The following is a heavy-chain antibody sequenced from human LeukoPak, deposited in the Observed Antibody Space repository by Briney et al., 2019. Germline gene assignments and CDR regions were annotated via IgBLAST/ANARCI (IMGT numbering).Heavy chain of an antibody. V-gene: IGHV3-30*18. J-gene: IGHJ6*02. CDR3: AKARRSCMDV. CDR2: ISYDGSNK. D-gene: IGHD5-24*01. CDR1: GFTFSSYG. Sequence: GRSLRLSCAASGFTFSSYGMHWVRQAPGKGLEWVAVISYDGSNKYYADSVKGRFTISRDNSKNTLYLQMNRLRAEDTAVYYCAKARRSCMDVWGQGTTVTVSS.